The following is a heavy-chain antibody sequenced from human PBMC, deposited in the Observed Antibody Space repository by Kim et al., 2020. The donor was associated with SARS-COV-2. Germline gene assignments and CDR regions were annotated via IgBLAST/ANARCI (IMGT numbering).Heavy chain of an antibody. J-gene: IGHJ3*02. CDR1: GYTFTSYY. Sequence: ASVKVSCKASGYTFTSYYMHWVRQAPGQGLEWMGIINPSGGSTSYAQKFQGRVTMTRDTSTSTVYMELSSLRSEDTAVYYCARGSIAAELHDAFDIWGQGTMVTVSS. CDR3: ARGSIAAELHDAFDI. CDR2: INPSGGST. D-gene: IGHD6-13*01. V-gene: IGHV1-46*01.